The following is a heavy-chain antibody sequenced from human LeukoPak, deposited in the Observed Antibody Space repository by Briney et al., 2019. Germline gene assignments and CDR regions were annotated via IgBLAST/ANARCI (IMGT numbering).Heavy chain of an antibody. J-gene: IGHJ4*02. D-gene: IGHD4-17*01. CDR3: AKEISRYGDFDY. Sequence: GGSLRLSCAASGFTFSSYGMHWVRQAPGKGLEWVAVISYHGSNKYYADSVKRRFTISRDNSKNTLYLQMNSLRAEDTAVYYCAKEISRYGDFDYWGQGTLVTVSS. V-gene: IGHV3-30*18. CDR2: ISYHGSNK. CDR1: GFTFSSYG.